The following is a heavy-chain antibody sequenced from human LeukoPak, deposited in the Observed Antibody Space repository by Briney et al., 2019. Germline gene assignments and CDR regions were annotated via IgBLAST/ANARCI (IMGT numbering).Heavy chain of an antibody. CDR3: ASEVATPYYYGMDV. D-gene: IGHD5-12*01. V-gene: IGHV4-30-4*01. J-gene: IGHJ6*04. Sequence: SRTLSLTCTVSGGSISSGDYYWSWIRQPPGKGLEWIGYIYYSGSTYYNPSLKSRVAISVDTSKNQFSLKLSSVTAADTAVYYCASEVATPYYYGMDVWGKGTTVTVSS. CDR2: IYYSGST. CDR1: GGSISSGDYY.